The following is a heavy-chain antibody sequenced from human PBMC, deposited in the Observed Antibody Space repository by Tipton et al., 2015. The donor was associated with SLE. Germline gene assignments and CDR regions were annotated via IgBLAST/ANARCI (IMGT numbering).Heavy chain of an antibody. V-gene: IGHV3-23*01. J-gene: IGHJ6*02. D-gene: IGHD6-13*01. CDR2: ISGSGGST. CDR3: ARDPDSSSWSFSYYYGMDV. CDR1: GFTFSSYA. Sequence: SLRLSCAASGFTFSSYAMSWVRQAPGKGLEWVSAISGSGGSTYYADSVKGRFTISRDNSKNTLYLQMNSLRAEDTAVYYCARDPDSSSWSFSYYYGMDVWGQGTTVTVSS.